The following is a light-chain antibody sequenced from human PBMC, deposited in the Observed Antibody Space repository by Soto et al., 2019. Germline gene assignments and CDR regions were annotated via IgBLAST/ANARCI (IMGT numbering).Light chain of an antibody. Sequence: DFQMTESPSTLSASVGDRVTLTCRAIQDIRNELGGYQQKQGKAPKRLIYAESNSETGAASRGSGRGAGKEGIRPIGSLLQEDVATDYCIQQNSYPRTFGQGTKVDIK. J-gene: IGKJ1*01. CDR2: AES. V-gene: IGKV1-17*01. CDR1: QDIRNE. CDR3: IQQNSYPRT.